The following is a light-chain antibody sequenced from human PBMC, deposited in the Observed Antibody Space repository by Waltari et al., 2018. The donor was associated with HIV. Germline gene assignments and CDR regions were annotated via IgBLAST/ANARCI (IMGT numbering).Light chain of an antibody. CDR1: QDISNY. J-gene: IGKJ5*01. Sequence: DIQMPQSTSSLSASGGHRVPIPCQARQDISNYLNWYQQKPGKAPTHLIYDAAKLETGGPSRFSGSGSGTDFTFTISSLQPEDIATYYCQQYDNLAPITFGQGTRLEIK. CDR2: DAA. CDR3: QQYDNLAPIT. V-gene: IGKV1-33*01.